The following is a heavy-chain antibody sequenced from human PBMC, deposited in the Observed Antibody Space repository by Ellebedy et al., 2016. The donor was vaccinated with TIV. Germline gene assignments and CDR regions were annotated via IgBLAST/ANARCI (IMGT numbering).Heavy chain of an antibody. V-gene: IGHV1-18*01. Sequence: ASVKVSCKASGGTFSSYAISWVRQAPRQGLEWMGWISAYNGNTNYAQKLQGRVTMTTDTSTSTAYMELRSLRSDDTAVYYCARDIGRYGHPSRGEFDYWGQGTLVTVSS. CDR2: ISAYNGNT. J-gene: IGHJ4*02. D-gene: IGHD5-18*01. CDR3: ARDIGRYGHPSRGEFDY. CDR1: GGTFSSYA.